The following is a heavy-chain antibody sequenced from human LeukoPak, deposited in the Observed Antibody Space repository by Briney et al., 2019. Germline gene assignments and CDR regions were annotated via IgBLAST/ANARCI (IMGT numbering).Heavy chain of an antibody. CDR3: AKGRHFDWSYFHY. CDR2: IGGSGGGT. V-gene: IGHV3-23*01. J-gene: IGHJ4*02. D-gene: IGHD3-9*01. Sequence: PGGSLRLSCAASGFTFSTYAMSWVRQAPGKGLEWVSTIGGSGGGTYYAESVKGRFIISRDNSKNTLYLQMNSLRAEDTAVYYCAKGRHFDWSYFHYWGQGTLVTVSS. CDR1: GFTFSTYA.